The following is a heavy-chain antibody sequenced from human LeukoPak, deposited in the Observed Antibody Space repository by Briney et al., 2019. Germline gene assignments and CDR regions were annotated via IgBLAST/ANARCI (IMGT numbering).Heavy chain of an antibody. CDR1: GFTFSSYW. V-gene: IGHV3-7*01. CDR2: IKQDGSEK. CDR3: ARSTAAGTLYYYYGMDV. D-gene: IGHD6-13*01. J-gene: IGHJ6*02. Sequence: PGGSLRLSCAASGFTFSSYWMSWVRQAPGKGLEWVANIKQDGSEKYYVDSVKGRFTISRDNAKNSLYLQMNSLRAEDTAVYYCARSTAAGTLYYYYGMDVWGQGTTVTVSS.